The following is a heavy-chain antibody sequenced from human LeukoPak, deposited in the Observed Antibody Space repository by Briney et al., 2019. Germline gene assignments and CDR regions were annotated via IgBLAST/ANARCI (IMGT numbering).Heavy chain of an antibody. CDR1: GGSISSYS. CDR2: IYYSGST. D-gene: IGHD3-16*01. J-gene: IGHJ6*02. CDR3: ARAYGGRYYYGMDV. V-gene: IGHV4-59*01. Sequence: SETLSLTCTVSGGSISSYSWSWIRQPPGKGLEWIGYIYYSGSTNYNPSLKSRVTISVDTSKNQFSLKLSSVTAADTAVYYCARAYGGRYYYGMDVWGQGTTVTVSS.